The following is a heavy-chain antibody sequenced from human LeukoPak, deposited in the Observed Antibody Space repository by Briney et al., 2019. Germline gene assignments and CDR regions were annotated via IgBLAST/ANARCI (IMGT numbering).Heavy chain of an antibody. J-gene: IGHJ4*02. D-gene: IGHD3-3*01. CDR1: GYSFTSYW. CDR2: IYPGDSDT. V-gene: IGHV5-51*01. CDR3: ARPWHDFWSPLRY. Sequence: GESLKISCKGSGYSFTSYWIGGVRQMPGKGLEWMGIIYPGDSDTRYSPSFQGQVTISADKSISTAYLQWSSLKASDTAMYYCARPWHDFWSPLRYWGQGTLVTVSS.